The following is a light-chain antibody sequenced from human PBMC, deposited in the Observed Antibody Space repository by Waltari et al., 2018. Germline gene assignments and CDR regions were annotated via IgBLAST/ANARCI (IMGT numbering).Light chain of an antibody. CDR2: CAS. CDR1: QSVGRS. V-gene: IGKV3-20*01. Sequence: EIVLTQSPGTLSLSPGERATLSCRASQSVGRSLAWYQQKPGQAPRLLIYCASSRATGFPDRFSVSGSGTDFSLTISRLEPEDFAVYYCQHYVRLPVTFGQGTKVEIK. CDR3: QHYVRLPVT. J-gene: IGKJ1*01.